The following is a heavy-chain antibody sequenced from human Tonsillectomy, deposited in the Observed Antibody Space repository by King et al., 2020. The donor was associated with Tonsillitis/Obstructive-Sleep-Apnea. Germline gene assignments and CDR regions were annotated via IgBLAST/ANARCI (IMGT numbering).Heavy chain of an antibody. D-gene: IGHD3-16*01. CDR3: ASSGFVTAFDI. Sequence: VQLPQWGAGLLNPSETLSLTCAVYGGSFSTYYWSWIRQAPGKGLEWIGEINHSGNTNYNPSLKSRVTISLDTSKNQFSLKLSSVTAADTAVYYCASSGFVTAFDIWGQGTMVTVSS. CDR1: GGSFSTYY. J-gene: IGHJ3*02. CDR2: INHSGNT. V-gene: IGHV4-34*01.